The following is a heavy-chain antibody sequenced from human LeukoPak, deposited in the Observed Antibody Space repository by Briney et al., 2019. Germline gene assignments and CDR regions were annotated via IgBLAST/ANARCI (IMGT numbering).Heavy chain of an antibody. Sequence: ASVKVSCKASGYTFTSYDINWVRQATGQGLEWMGWMNPNSGNTGYAQKFQGRVTITRNTSISTAYMELSSLRSEDTAVYYCARGSRGAIFGVVIFYYYMDVWGKGTTVTVSS. CDR2: MNPNSGNT. CDR3: ARGSRGAIFGVVIFYYYMDV. V-gene: IGHV1-8*03. D-gene: IGHD3-3*01. CDR1: GYTFTSYD. J-gene: IGHJ6*03.